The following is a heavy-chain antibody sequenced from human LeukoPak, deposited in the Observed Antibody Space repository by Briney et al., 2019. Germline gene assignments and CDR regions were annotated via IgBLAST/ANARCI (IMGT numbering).Heavy chain of an antibody. CDR1: GFALSSHW. J-gene: IGHJ6*02. CDR2: VNRDGSET. Sequence: GGSLRLSGAASGFALSSHWMTWVRQVPGRGPEWVANVNRDGSETYYLDSVKGRFTISKDNAKNSLYLQMNSLRAEDTALYHCARNNGMDVWGQGTTVIVSS. CDR3: ARNNGMDV. V-gene: IGHV3-7*03.